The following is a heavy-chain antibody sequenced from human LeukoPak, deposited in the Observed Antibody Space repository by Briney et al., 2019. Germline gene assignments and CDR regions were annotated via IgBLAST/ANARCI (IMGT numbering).Heavy chain of an antibody. V-gene: IGHV4-59*08. CDR1: GGSISSYY. CDR2: FHYSGTT. D-gene: IGHD6-25*01. CDR3: AGTYSSGAFDI. J-gene: IGHJ3*02. Sequence: SETLSLTCTASGGSISSYYWSWIRQPPGKELDGIGYFHYSGTTHYNPSLKSRVTISVDTSKNQFSLKLRFVTAADTAVYYCAGTYSSGAFDIWGQGTMVTVSS.